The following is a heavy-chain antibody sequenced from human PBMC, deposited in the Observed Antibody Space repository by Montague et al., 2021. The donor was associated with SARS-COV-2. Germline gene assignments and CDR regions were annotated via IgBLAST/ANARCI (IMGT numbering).Heavy chain of an antibody. J-gene: IGHJ4*02. Sequence: PALVKPTQTLTLTCTFSGVSLNASGVGVGWIRQPPGKALEWLASLYWDDDKRYSPSLKTRLTITKDPSKSQVVLRMTNVYPVATASYYCAHSPLAMGFWGQGTLVTVSS. CDR3: AHSPLAMGF. D-gene: IGHD5-24*01. V-gene: IGHV2-5*02. CDR1: GVSLNASGVG. CDR2: LYWDDDK.